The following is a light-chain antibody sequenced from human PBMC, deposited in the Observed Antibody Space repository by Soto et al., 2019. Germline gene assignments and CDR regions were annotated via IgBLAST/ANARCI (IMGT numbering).Light chain of an antibody. CDR2: DAS. Sequence: EIVLTQSPATLSLSPGERATLSCRASQSVSSYLAWYQQKPGQAPRLLIYDASNSATGIPARFSGSGSGTDFTLTNSSLEPEDSAVYDCQQRNIWPPVTFGQGTRLEI. CDR1: QSVSSY. V-gene: IGKV3-11*01. CDR3: QQRNIWPPVT. J-gene: IGKJ5*01.